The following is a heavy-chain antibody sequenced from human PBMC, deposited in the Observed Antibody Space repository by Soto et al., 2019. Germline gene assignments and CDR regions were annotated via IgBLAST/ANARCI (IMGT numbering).Heavy chain of an antibody. V-gene: IGHV1-58*01. CDR3: AADQNLGVITSY. J-gene: IGHJ4*02. CDR2: IVVGSGNT. CDR1: GFSFTSSA. Sequence: SVKVSCKASGFSFTSSAVQWVRQARGQRLEWIGWIVVGSGNTNYAQKFQERVTITRDMSTSTAYMELSSLRSEDTAVYYCAADQNLGVITSYWGQGTLVTVSS. D-gene: IGHD3-22*01.